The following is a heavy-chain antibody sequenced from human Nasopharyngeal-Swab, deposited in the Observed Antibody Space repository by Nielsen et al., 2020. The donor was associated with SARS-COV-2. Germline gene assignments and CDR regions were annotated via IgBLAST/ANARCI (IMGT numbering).Heavy chain of an antibody. CDR1: GGSFSGYY. Sequence: SETLSLTCAVYGGSFSGYYWSWIRQPPGKGLEWIGEINHSGSTNYNPSLKSRVTISVDTSKNQFSLKLSSVTAADTAVYYCAREGGYYDSSGYLLSYYYYGMDVWGQGTLVTVSS. CDR3: AREGGYYDSSGYLLSYYYYGMDV. CDR2: INHSGST. D-gene: IGHD3-22*01. J-gene: IGHJ6*02. V-gene: IGHV4-34*01.